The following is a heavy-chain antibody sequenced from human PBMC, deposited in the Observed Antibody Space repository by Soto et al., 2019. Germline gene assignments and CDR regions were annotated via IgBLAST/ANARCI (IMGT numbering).Heavy chain of an antibody. V-gene: IGHV4-30-4*01. CDR2: TSFSGYT. CDR3: VRGGNPYHYATSGPGTFDK. D-gene: IGHD3-22*01. CDR1: GDSVSGGDSY. J-gene: IGHJ4*02. Sequence: QVQLQESGPGLVKPSQTLSLTCTVSGDSVSGGDSYWSWIRQPPGKALEGIGYTSFSGYTSYTPSIKSRVTLSVDMSKSQFSLRLTSVTAADTAIYYCVRGGNPYHYATSGPGTFDKWGQGTLVSVSS.